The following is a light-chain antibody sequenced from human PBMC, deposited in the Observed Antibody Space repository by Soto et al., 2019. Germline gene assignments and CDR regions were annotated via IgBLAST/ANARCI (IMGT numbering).Light chain of an antibody. CDR2: EVT. V-gene: IGLV2-14*01. Sequence: QSALTQPASVSVSLGQSITISCTGTSTDVGGYNFVSWYQQHPDKAPKLLIYEVTNRPSGVSNRFSGSKSGNTASLTISGLQAEDEADYYCSSYTSTGTPVFGTGTKVTVL. J-gene: IGLJ1*01. CDR1: STDVGGYNF. CDR3: SSYTSTGTPV.